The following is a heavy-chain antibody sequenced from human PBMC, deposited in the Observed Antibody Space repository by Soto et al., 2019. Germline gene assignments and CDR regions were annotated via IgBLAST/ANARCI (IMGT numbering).Heavy chain of an antibody. CDR3: GRRVRIGYMEV. CDR1: GGSISSYY. D-gene: IGHD3-16*01. J-gene: IGHJ6*04. CDR2: IYYSGST. V-gene: IGHV4-59*08. Sequence: SETLSLTCTVSGGSISSYYWSWIRQPPGKGLEWIGYIYYSGSTNYNPSLKSRVTISVDTSKNQFSLKLSSVTAADTAEYYCGRRVRIGYMEVWGKRSTVTVSS.